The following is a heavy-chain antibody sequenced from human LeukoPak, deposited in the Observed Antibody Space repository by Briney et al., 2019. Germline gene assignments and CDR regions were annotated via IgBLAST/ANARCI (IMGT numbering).Heavy chain of an antibody. CDR2: ILGSGGGT. V-gene: IGHV3-23*01. J-gene: IGHJ6*02. CDR3: ATTPGAYYYYHMDV. D-gene: IGHD3-10*01. Sequence: GGSLRLSCAASGFTFSTYVMTWVRQAPGKGLEWVSAILGSGGGTYYADSVKGRFTISRDNTKNTLYLQMNSLRAEDTAVYYCATTPGAYYYYHMDVWGQGTTVTVSS. CDR1: GFTFSTYV.